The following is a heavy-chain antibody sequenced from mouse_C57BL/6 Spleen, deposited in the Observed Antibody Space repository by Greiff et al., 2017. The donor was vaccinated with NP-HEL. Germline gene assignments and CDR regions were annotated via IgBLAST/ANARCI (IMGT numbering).Heavy chain of an antibody. CDR2: INYDGSST. CDR1: GFTFSDYY. J-gene: IGHJ4*01. Sequence: EVMLVESEGGLVQPGSSMKLSCTASGFTFSDYYMAWVRQVPEKGLEWVANINYDGSSTYYLDSLKSRFIISRDNAKNILYLQMSSLKSEDTATYYCARDRLGSSYDYAMDYWGQGTSVTVSS. V-gene: IGHV5-16*01. CDR3: ARDRLGSSYDYAMDY. D-gene: IGHD1-1*01.